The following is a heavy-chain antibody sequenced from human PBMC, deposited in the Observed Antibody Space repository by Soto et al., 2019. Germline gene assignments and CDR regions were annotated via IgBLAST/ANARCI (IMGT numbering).Heavy chain of an antibody. V-gene: IGHV4-34*01. CDR2: INHSGST. D-gene: IGHD3-16*02. CDR1: GGSFSGYY. Sequence: LSLTCAVYGGSFSGYYWSWIRQPPGKGLEWIGEINHSGSTNYNPSLKSRVTISVDTSKNQFSLKLSSVTAADTAVYYCARAKRGMITFGGVISDYWGQGTLVTVSS. J-gene: IGHJ4*02. CDR3: ARAKRGMITFGGVISDY.